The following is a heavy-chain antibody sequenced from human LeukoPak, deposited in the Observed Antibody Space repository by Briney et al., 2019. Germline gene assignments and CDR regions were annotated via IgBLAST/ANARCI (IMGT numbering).Heavy chain of an antibody. CDR3: ARGDYYDSGTYPPDY. J-gene: IGHJ4*02. D-gene: IGHD3-10*01. V-gene: IGHV3-7*01. CDR1: GFTFSRYW. Sequence: GGSLRLSCAASGFTFSRYWVTWVRQPPGKGLEWVANIKQDGREKYYVDSVKGRFTISRDNAKNSLYLQMNSLRAEDTAVYYCARGDYYDSGTYPPDYWGQGTLVTVSS. CDR2: IKQDGREK.